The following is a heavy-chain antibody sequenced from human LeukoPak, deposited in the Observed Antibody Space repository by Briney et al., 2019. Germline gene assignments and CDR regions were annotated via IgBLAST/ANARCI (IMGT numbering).Heavy chain of an antibody. Sequence: PGGSLRLSCAASGFTVSSNYMSWVHQAPGKGLEWVSVIYSGGSTYYADSVKGRFTISRDNSKNTLYLQMNSLRAEDTAVYYCARDSPYYGMDVWGQGTTVTVSS. CDR1: GFTVSSNY. CDR3: ARDSPYYGMDV. J-gene: IGHJ6*02. V-gene: IGHV3-53*01. CDR2: IYSGGST.